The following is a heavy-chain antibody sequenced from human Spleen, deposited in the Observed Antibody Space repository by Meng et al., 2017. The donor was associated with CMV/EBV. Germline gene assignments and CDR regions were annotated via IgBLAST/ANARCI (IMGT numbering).Heavy chain of an antibody. J-gene: IGHJ6*02. Sequence: LSLTCAASGFTFSSYWMHWVRQAPGKGLEWVSVIYSGGSTYYADSVKGRFTISRDNSKNTLYLQMNSLRAEDTAVYYCATSTTNAYYYYGMDVWGQGTTVTVSS. D-gene: IGHD1-7*01. CDR3: ATSTTNAYYYYGMDV. V-gene: IGHV3-66*02. CDR2: IYSGGST. CDR1: GFTFSSYW.